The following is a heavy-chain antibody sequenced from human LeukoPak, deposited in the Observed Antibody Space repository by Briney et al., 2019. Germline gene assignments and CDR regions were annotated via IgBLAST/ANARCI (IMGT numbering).Heavy chain of an antibody. Sequence: GGSLRLSCAASGFTFSDYYMSWIRQAPGKGLEWVSYISSSSSYTNYADSVKGRFTISRDNAKNSLYLQMNSLRAEDTAVYYCAKGVDYCSGGSCPADYWGPGTLVTVSS. CDR3: AKGVDYCSGGSCPADY. D-gene: IGHD2-15*01. CDR1: GFTFSDYY. J-gene: IGHJ4*02. CDR2: ISSSSSYT. V-gene: IGHV3-11*06.